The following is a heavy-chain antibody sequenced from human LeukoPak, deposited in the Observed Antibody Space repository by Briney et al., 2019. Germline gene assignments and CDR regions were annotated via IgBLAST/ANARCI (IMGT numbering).Heavy chain of an antibody. CDR3: ARDPLSSTSRIAAAT. D-gene: IGHD6-13*01. CDR1: GFTFSSYW. V-gene: IGHV3-74*01. Sequence: GGSLRLSCAASGFTFSSYWMHWVRQAPGRGLVWVSRINNDGSSTIYADSVKGRFTISRDNDKNTMYLQMNSLRAEDTAVYYCARDPLSSTSRIAAATWGQGALVTVSS. CDR2: INNDGSST. J-gene: IGHJ5*02.